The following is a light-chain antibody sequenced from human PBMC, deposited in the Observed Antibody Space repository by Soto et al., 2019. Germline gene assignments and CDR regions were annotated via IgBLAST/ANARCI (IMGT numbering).Light chain of an antibody. Sequence: EIVMTQSPATVSVSPGERATLSCRDRQNVSSKLAWYQQKPGQAPRLLINGASTRATGIPARFSGSGSGTEFTLTIGSLHSEDFAVYFCQQYYSWPLTFGGGTKVEIK. CDR2: GAS. J-gene: IGKJ4*01. CDR1: QNVSSK. V-gene: IGKV3-15*01. CDR3: QQYYSWPLT.